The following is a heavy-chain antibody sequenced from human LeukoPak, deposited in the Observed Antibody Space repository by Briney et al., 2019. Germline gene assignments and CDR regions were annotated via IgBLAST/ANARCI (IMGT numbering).Heavy chain of an antibody. J-gene: IGHJ4*02. V-gene: IGHV3-15*01. CDR2: IKSKTDGGTT. Sequence: GGSLRLSCAASGFTFSNAWMSWVRQAPGKGLEWVGRIKSKTDGGTTDYAAPVKGRFTISRDDSKNTLYLQMNSLKTEDTAVYYCTTDLGDSSGYYTNALDYWGQGTLVTVSS. CDR1: GFTFSNAW. D-gene: IGHD3-22*01. CDR3: TTDLGDSSGYYTNALDY.